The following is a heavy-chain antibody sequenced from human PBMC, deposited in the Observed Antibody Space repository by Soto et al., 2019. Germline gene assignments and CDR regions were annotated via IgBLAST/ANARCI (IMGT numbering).Heavy chain of an antibody. Sequence: GGSLRLSCAASGFTFSDYGMHWVRQAPGKGLEWVALISYDGSNRYYADSVKGRFTISRDISKNTLYLQMNNLRTEDTAVYYCAKLPVRKLSGGSYGFDYWGQGTLVTVSS. D-gene: IGHD5-18*01. CDR1: GFTFSDYG. CDR2: ISYDGSNR. CDR3: AKLPVRKLSGGSYGFDY. J-gene: IGHJ4*02. V-gene: IGHV3-30*18.